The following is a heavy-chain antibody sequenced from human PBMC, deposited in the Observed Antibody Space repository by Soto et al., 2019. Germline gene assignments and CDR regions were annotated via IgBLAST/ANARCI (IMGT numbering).Heavy chain of an antibody. Sequence: GASVKVSCKASGGTFSSYAISWVRQAPGQGLEWMGGIIPIFGTANYAQKFQGRVTITADESTSTAYMELSSLRSEDTAVYYCARSNEQLGSFDYWGQGTLVTVSS. CDR2: IIPIFGTA. J-gene: IGHJ4*02. V-gene: IGHV1-69*13. CDR3: ARSNEQLGSFDY. D-gene: IGHD6-6*01. CDR1: GGTFSSYA.